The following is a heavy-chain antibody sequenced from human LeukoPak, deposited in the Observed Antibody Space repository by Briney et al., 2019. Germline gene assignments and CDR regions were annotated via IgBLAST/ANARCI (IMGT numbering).Heavy chain of an antibody. D-gene: IGHD1-20*01. CDR1: GGTFSSYA. CDR3: ARDNRDYPSYNWNDGWFDP. J-gene: IGHJ5*02. CDR2: IIPIFGTA. Sequence: GASVKVSCKASGGTFSSYAISWVRQAPGQGLEWMGGIIPIFGTANYAQKFQGRVTITADESTSTAYMELSSLRSEDTAVYYCARDNRDYPSYNWNDGWFDPWGQGTLVTVSS. V-gene: IGHV1-69*13.